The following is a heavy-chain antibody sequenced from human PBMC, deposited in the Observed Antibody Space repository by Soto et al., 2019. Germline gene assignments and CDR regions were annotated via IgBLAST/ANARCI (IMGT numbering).Heavy chain of an antibody. J-gene: IGHJ5*02. D-gene: IGHD3-10*01. Sequence: QVQLQESGPGLVKPLETLSLTCTVPGGSITSYYWSWVRQPPGKGLEWIGYIYYNGNINYNPSLKSRLTISLDTSKTQFSLRLSSVTAADTAVYYCATGRVYFGSESWGQGTLVTVSS. CDR3: ATGRVYFGSES. CDR1: GGSITSYY. CDR2: IYYNGNI. V-gene: IGHV4-59*01.